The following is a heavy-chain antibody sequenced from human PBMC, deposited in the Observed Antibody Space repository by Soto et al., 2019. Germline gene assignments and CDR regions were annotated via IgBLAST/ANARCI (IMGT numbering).Heavy chain of an antibody. CDR3: ARADPDASVGY. V-gene: IGHV4-59*01. CDR2: ISYSGST. D-gene: IGHD2-15*01. J-gene: IGHJ4*02. CDR1: GGSMSSYY. Sequence: SETLSLTCTVSGGSMSSYYWTWLRQSPGRGLEWIGYISYSGSTYYNPSLKSRVTISADTSKNQFSLRMNSMIAADTAVYYCARADPDASVGYWGQGTLVTVSA.